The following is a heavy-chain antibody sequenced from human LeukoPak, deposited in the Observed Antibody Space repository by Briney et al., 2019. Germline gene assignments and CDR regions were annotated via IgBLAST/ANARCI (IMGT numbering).Heavy chain of an antibody. CDR3: ARIIKTKDTMMTTAYWYFDL. CDR2: IYSSGST. J-gene: IGHJ2*01. V-gene: IGHV4-4*07. D-gene: IGHD3-22*01. Sequence: SETLSLTCTVSGGSISSYYWSWIRQPAGKGLEWIGRIYSSGSTNYNPSLKSRVTMSVDTSNNQFSLKLSSVTAADTAVYYCARIIKTKDTMMTTAYWYFDLWGRGTLVTVSS. CDR1: GGSISSYY.